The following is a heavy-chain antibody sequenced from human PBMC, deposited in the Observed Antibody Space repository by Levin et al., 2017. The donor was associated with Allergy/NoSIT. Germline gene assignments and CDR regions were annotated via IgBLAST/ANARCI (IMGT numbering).Heavy chain of an antibody. CDR2: INHSGST. CDR3: ARDGVGSSWYGAAFDI. D-gene: IGHD6-13*01. V-gene: IGHV4-34*01. Sequence: SETLSLTCAVYGGSFSGYYWSWIRQPPGKGLEWIGEINHSGSTNYNPSLKSRVTISVDTSKNQFSLKLSSVTAADTAVYYCARDGVGSSWYGAAFDIWGQGTMVTVSS. J-gene: IGHJ3*02. CDR1: GGSFSGYY.